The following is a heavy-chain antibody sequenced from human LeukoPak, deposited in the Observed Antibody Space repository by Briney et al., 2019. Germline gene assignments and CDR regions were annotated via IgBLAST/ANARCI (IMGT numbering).Heavy chain of an antibody. J-gene: IGHJ4*02. CDR3: ARGRDYYGSGSYSIPYYFDY. Sequence: SETLSLTCAVYGGSFSGYYWSWIRQPPGKGLEWIGEINHSGSTNYNPSLKSRVTISVDTSKNQFSLKLSSVTAADTAVYYCARGRDYYGSGSYSIPYYFDYWGQGTLVTVSS. V-gene: IGHV4-34*01. CDR2: INHSGST. CDR1: GGSFSGYY. D-gene: IGHD3-10*01.